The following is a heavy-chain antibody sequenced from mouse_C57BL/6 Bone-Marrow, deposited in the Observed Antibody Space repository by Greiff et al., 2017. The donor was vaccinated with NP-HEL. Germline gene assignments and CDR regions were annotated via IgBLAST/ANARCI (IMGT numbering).Heavy chain of an antibody. Sequence: QVQLQQSGAELVRPGTSVKMSCKASGYTFTNYWIGWAKQRPGHGLEWIGDIYPGGGYTNYNAKFKGKATLTADKSSSTAYMQFSSLTSEDSAIYYCASNSNVAWFAYWGQGTLVTVSA. J-gene: IGHJ3*01. D-gene: IGHD2-5*01. V-gene: IGHV1-63*01. CDR3: ASNSNVAWFAY. CDR2: IYPGGGYT. CDR1: GYTFTNYW.